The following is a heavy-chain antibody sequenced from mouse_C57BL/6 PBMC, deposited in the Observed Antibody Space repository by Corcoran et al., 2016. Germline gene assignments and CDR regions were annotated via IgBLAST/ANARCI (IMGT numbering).Heavy chain of an antibody. J-gene: IGHJ2*01. CDR2: ILPGSGST. CDR3: ARSYYSNYDY. D-gene: IGHD2-5*01. CDR1: GYTFTGYW. Sequence: QVQLQQSGAELMKPGASVKLSCKATGYTFTGYWIEWVKQRPGHGLEWIGEILPGSGSTNYNEKFKGKATFIADTSSNTAYMQLSSLITEDSAIYYCARSYYSNYDYWGQGTTLTVSS. V-gene: IGHV1-9*01.